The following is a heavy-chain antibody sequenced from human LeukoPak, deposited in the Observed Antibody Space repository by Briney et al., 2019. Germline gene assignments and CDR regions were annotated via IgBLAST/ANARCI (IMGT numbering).Heavy chain of an antibody. V-gene: IGHV3-7*01. CDR2: INPDGSGK. D-gene: IGHD3-16*01. CDR1: GFTLSTYW. J-gene: IGHJ4*02. CDR3: ASWGAGGNS. Sequence: GGSLRLSCEASGFTLSTYWMNWVRQVPGKGLDWVANINPDGSGKRYVDSVKGRFTIARDNANNSLSPQMNSLRAEDTAVYYCASWGAGGNSWGQGTLVTVSS.